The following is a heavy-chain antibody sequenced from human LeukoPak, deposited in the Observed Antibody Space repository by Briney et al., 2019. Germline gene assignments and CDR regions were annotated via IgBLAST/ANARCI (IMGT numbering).Heavy chain of an antibody. V-gene: IGHV4-30-2*01. J-gene: IGHJ4*02. CDR1: GGSISSGGYY. CDR2: IYHSGST. CDR3: AREVAALRFDY. D-gene: IGHD6-6*01. Sequence: SETLSLTCTVSGGSISSGGYYRSWIRQPPGKGLEWIGYIYHSGSTYYNPSLKSRVTISVDRSKNQCSLKLSSVTAADTAVYYCAREVAALRFDYWGQGTLVTVSS.